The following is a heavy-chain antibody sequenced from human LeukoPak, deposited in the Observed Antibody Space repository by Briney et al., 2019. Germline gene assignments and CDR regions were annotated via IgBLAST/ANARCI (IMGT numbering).Heavy chain of an antibody. CDR3: ASGYTADAFDI. V-gene: IGHV4-34*01. D-gene: IGHD5-18*01. CDR2: ISHSGST. Sequence: GSLRLPCAASGFTFTSYAMSWIRQPPGKGLEWIGEISHSGSTNYNPSLKSRVTISVDTSKNQFSLKLSSVTAADTAVYYCASGYTADAFDIWGQGTMVTVSS. CDR1: GFTFTSYA. J-gene: IGHJ3*02.